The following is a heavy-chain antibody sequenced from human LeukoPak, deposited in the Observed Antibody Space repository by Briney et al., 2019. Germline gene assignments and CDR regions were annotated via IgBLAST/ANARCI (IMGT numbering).Heavy chain of an antibody. Sequence: ASVKVSCKASGYTFTSYAMHWVRQAPGQRLEWMGWINAGNGNTKYSQKFQGRVTITRDTYASTAYMELSSLRSEDTAVYYCARGTRYCSSTSCYNYWGQGTLVTVSS. CDR2: INAGNGNT. J-gene: IGHJ4*02. V-gene: IGHV1-3*01. CDR3: ARGTRYCSSTSCYNY. CDR1: GYTFTSYA. D-gene: IGHD2-2*02.